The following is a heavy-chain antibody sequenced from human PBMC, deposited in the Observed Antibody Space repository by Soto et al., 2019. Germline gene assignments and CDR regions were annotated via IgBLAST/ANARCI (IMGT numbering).Heavy chain of an antibody. CDR2: INPNSGGT. J-gene: IGHJ4*02. CDR1: GYTFTGYY. Sequence: SVNVSCKTSGYTFTGYYMHWMRQAPGQGLEWMGWINPNSGGTNYAQKFQGRVTMTRDTSISTAYMELSRLRSDDTAVYYCARGLSNYYHSSGYYSHWGQGTLVSVSS. V-gene: IGHV1-2*02. D-gene: IGHD3-22*01. CDR3: ARGLSNYYHSSGYYSH.